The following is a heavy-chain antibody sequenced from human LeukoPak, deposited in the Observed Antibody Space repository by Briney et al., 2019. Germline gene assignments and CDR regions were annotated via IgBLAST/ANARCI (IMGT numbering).Heavy chain of an antibody. J-gene: IGHJ4*02. V-gene: IGHV4-34*01. CDR1: GGSFSGYY. Sequence: ETLSLTCAVYGGSFSGYYWSWIRQPPGKGLEWIGEINHSGSTNYNPSLKSRVTISVDTSKNQFSLKLSSVTAADTAVYYCARGETDSSGYPLDYWGQGTLVTVSS. CDR2: INHSGST. CDR3: ARGETDSSGYPLDY. D-gene: IGHD3-22*01.